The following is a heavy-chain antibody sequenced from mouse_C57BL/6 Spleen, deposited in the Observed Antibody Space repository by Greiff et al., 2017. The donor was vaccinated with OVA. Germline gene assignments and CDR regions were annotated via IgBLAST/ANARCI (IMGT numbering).Heavy chain of an antibody. Sequence: QVQLQQSGAELARPGASVKLSCKASGYTFTSYGISWVKQRTGQGLEWIGEIYPRSGNTYYNEKFKGKATLTADKSSSTAYMEIRRLTAEDSAVYFCARGRSGGNFDYWGQGTTLTVSS. CDR3: ARGRSGGNFDY. J-gene: IGHJ2*01. V-gene: IGHV1-81*01. CDR1: GYTFTSYG. D-gene: IGHD1-3*01. CDR2: IYPRSGNT.